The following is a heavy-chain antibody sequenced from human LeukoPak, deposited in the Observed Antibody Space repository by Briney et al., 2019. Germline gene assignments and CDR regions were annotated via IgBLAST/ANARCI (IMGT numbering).Heavy chain of an antibody. Sequence: SQTLSLTRPVSCGSISSSSYYWGWLRQPPGKGLERLGRIYYSGSTYYNPSLKRRVTISVDTYKNQFSLKLSSVTAADTAVYYCARGGLWFGELSALGFDPWGQGTLVTVSS. CDR1: CGSISSSSYY. J-gene: IGHJ5*02. CDR2: IYYSGST. V-gene: IGHV4-39*07. CDR3: ARGGLWFGELSALGFDP. D-gene: IGHD3-10*01.